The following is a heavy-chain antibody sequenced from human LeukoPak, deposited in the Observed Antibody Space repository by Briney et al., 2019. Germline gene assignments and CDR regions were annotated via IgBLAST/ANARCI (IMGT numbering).Heavy chain of an antibody. D-gene: IGHD6-6*01. CDR3: ARGRPAARFPAGARGYYMDV. Sequence: PSETLSLTCAVSGGSFSGYYWSWIRQPPGKGLEWIGEINHSGSTNYNPSLKSRVTISVDTSKNQFSLKLGSVTAADTAVYYCARGRPAARFPAGARGYYMDVWGKGTTVTVSS. V-gene: IGHV4-34*01. CDR2: INHSGST. J-gene: IGHJ6*03. CDR1: GGSFSGYY.